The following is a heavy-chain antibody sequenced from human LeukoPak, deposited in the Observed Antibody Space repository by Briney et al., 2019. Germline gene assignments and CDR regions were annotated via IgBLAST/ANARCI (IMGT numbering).Heavy chain of an antibody. CDR2: IYYSGST. Sequence: PSETLSLTCTVSGVSMSSYYWSWIRQPPGKGLEWIGHIYYSGSTNYNPSLKSRVTISVDTSKNQFSLKLSSVTAADTAVYYCARGQAIFGVVITESYYFDYWGQGTLVTVSS. CDR1: GVSMSSYY. CDR3: ARGQAIFGVVITESYYFDY. J-gene: IGHJ4*02. V-gene: IGHV4-59*01. D-gene: IGHD3-3*01.